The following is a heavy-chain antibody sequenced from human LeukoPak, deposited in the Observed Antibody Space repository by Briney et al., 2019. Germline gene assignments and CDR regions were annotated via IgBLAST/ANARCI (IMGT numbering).Heavy chain of an antibody. V-gene: IGHV3-74*01. CDR1: GFTFSSYW. D-gene: IGHD3-22*01. CDR3: ARDQYYYDSSGYHDY. Sequence: PGGSLRLSCAASGFTFSSYWMHWVRQAPGKGLVWVSRINSDGSSTSYADSVKGRFTISRDNAKNTLYLQMNSLRAEDTAVYYCARDQYYYDSSGYHDYWGQGTLVTVTS. J-gene: IGHJ4*02. CDR2: INSDGSST.